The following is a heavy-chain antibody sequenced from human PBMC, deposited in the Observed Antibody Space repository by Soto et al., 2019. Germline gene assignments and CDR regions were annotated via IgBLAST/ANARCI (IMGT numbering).Heavy chain of an antibody. J-gene: IGHJ5*02. CDR2: VSHDGSTK. D-gene: IGHD2-2*01. CDR1: GFTFNMYA. CDR3: ARDPDNGYHPSWFDP. V-gene: IGHV3-30-3*01. Sequence: RRLSCAASGFTFNMYAMHWVRQAPGKGLEWAAAVSHDGSTKRYAESVKGRFTISRDNSKNTLYLQMFSLRVEDTAVYYCARDPDNGYHPSWFDPWGQGTLVTVSS.